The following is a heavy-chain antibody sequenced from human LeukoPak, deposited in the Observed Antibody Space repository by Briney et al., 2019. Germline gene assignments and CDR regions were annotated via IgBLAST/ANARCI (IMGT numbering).Heavy chain of an antibody. J-gene: IGHJ4*02. Sequence: PGGSLRLSCAASGFTFSSYAMSWVRQAPGKGLEWVSAITGSGSGTYYADSVKGRFTVSRDNSRDTLYLQMNSLRSEDTAVYYCTKRPVVVITTPYFDYWGQGTLVTVSS. CDR2: ITGSGSGT. CDR3: TKRPVVVITTPYFDY. V-gene: IGHV3-23*01. D-gene: IGHD3-22*01. CDR1: GFTFSSYA.